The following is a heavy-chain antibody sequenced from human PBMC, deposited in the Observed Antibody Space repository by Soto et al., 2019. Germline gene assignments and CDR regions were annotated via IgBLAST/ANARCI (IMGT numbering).Heavy chain of an antibody. Sequence: QVHLVQSGTEVKMPGASVKVSCKASEYTFTDYCLHWVRQAPGQKFEWVGWVNVDSGATNYGHNFHGRVANTRDTSISTGLLELNGLTSDDTGIYYCVRDHSPMTSGRAGRDWFDPWGQGTLVIVSS. V-gene: IGHV1-2*01. J-gene: IGHJ5*02. CDR2: VNVDSGAT. CDR3: VRDHSPMTSGRAGRDWFDP. CDR1: EYTFTDYC. D-gene: IGHD3-10*01.